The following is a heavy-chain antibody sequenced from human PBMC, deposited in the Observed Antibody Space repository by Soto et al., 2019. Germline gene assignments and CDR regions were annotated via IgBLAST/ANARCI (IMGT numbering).Heavy chain of an antibody. CDR1: GFSLTTGRMG. V-gene: IGHV2-26*01. D-gene: IGHD3-10*01. J-gene: IGHJ6*02. CDR3: VRMNAESYSSYYAMDV. CDR2: IFSDAER. Sequence: SGPTLVNPTQTLTLTCNVSGFSLTTGRMGGSWIRQPPGKALEWLAHIFSDAERSYSRSLQGRPTVSKVGSGSHVVLTMTNMDPVDTGTYFCVRMNAESYSSYYAMDVWGQGXTVTVSS.